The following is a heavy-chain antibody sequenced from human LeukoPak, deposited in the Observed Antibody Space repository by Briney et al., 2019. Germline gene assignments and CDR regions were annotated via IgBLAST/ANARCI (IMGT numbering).Heavy chain of an antibody. CDR2: INPSGGST. V-gene: IGHV1-46*03. Sequence: ASVKVSCKASGYTFTSYYMHWVRQAPGQGLEWMGIINPSGGSTSYAQKFQGRVTMTRDTSTSTVYRELSSLRSEDTAVYYCAKSSPHGSGSYYNAYNWFDPWGQGTLVTVSS. CDR1: GYTFTSYY. J-gene: IGHJ5*02. CDR3: AKSSPHGSGSYYNAYNWFDP. D-gene: IGHD3-10*01.